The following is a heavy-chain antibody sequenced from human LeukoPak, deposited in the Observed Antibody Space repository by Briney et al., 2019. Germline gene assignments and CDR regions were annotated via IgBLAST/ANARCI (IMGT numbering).Heavy chain of an antibody. Sequence: GGSLRLSCAASGFTFSSYGMHWVRQAPRKGLEWVAVIWYDGGNKYYADSVKGRFTISRDNSKNTLYLQMNSLRAEDTAVYYCASQYYYGSGSYLIDYWGQGTLVTVSS. J-gene: IGHJ4*02. CDR1: GFTFSSYG. D-gene: IGHD3-10*01. CDR2: IWYDGGNK. CDR3: ASQYYYGSGSYLIDY. V-gene: IGHV3-33*01.